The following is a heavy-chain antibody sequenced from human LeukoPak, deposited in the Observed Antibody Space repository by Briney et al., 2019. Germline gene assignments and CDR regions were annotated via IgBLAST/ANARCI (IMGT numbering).Heavy chain of an antibody. Sequence: SETLSLTCTVSGGSITSSSHYWSWIRQHPAQGLEWIGYIYYTGSTYYNPSLKSRLTISVDTSKNQFSLKLSSLTAADTAVYYCARDQGMLRYFDHWGQGTLVTVSS. V-gene: IGHV4-31*03. CDR2: IYYTGST. D-gene: IGHD3-9*01. J-gene: IGHJ4*02. CDR3: ARDQGMLRYFDH. CDR1: GGSITSSSHY.